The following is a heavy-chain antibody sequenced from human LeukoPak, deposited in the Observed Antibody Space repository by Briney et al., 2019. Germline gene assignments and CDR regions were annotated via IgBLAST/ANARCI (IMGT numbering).Heavy chain of an antibody. CDR3: ATCVFSVGMAVDDY. CDR2: IKQDGSAK. D-gene: IGHD6-19*01. Sequence: GGSLRLSCAASGFSFSRYWMSWVRQAPGKGLEWVANIKQDGSAKYYVDSVKGRFTISRDNAKNSLYLQMNSLRAEDTAVYYCATCVFSVGMAVDDYWGQGILVTVSS. CDR1: GFSFSRYW. J-gene: IGHJ4*02. V-gene: IGHV3-7*01.